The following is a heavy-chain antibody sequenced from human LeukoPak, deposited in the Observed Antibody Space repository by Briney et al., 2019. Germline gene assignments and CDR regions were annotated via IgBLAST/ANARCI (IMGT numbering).Heavy chain of an antibody. D-gene: IGHD3-16*01. Sequence: GGSLRLSCAASGFTVSSNYMSWVRQAPGKGLEWVSVIYSGGSTYYADSVKGRFTISRDNSKNTLYLQMNSLRAEDTAVYYCARMGDYYYYYGMDVCGQGTTVTVSS. V-gene: IGHV3-53*01. CDR1: GFTVSSNY. CDR3: ARMGDYYYYYGMDV. J-gene: IGHJ6*02. CDR2: IYSGGST.